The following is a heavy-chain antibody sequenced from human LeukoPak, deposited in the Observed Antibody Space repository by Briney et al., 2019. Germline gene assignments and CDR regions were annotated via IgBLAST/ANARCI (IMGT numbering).Heavy chain of an antibody. CDR3: ARDLKAIWSGSPSWLDP. CDR1: GFIFRNYG. J-gene: IGHJ5*02. Sequence: GGSLRLSCVAPGFIFRNYGMHWVRQAPGKGLEWVAFIVYDGSDKYYGDSVKGRFTISRDNSKDTLYLQMDSLRVEDTAVYYCARDLKAIWSGSPSWLDPWGQGTLVTVSS. V-gene: IGHV3-30*03. D-gene: IGHD3-3*01. CDR2: IVYDGSDK.